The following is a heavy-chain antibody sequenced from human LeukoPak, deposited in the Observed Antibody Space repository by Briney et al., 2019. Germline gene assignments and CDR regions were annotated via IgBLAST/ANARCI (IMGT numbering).Heavy chain of an antibody. CDR1: GFTFSSYG. D-gene: IGHD4-17*01. CDR3: AKDPLTTVTLGYFDY. CDR2: IRYDGSNK. V-gene: IGHV3-30*02. Sequence: PRGSLRLSCAASGFTFSSYGMHWVRQAPGKGLEWVAFIRYDGSNKYYADSAKGRFTISRDNSKNTLYLQMNSLRAEDTAVYYCAKDPLTTVTLGYFDYWGQGTLVTVSS. J-gene: IGHJ4*02.